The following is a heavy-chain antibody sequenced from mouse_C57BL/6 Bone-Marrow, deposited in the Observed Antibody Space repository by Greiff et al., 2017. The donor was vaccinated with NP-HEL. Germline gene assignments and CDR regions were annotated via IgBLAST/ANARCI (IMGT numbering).Heavy chain of an antibody. CDR3: TTPTPNFVYGSSYGYFDV. CDR1: GFNIKDYY. J-gene: IGHJ1*03. Sequence: VQLQQSGAELVRPGASVKLSCTASGFNIKDYYMHWVKQRPEQGLEWIGRIDPEVGDTESAPKLQGKATMTADTSSNKAYLQLSSLTSEDTAVYYCTTPTPNFVYGSSYGYFDVWGTGTTVTVSS. V-gene: IGHV14-1*01. CDR2: IDPEVGDT. D-gene: IGHD1-1*01.